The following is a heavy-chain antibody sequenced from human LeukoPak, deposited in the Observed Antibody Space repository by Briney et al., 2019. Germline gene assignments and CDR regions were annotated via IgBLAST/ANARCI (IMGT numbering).Heavy chain of an antibody. D-gene: IGHD7-27*01. CDR1: GYTFTRYY. CDR2: INPNSGGT. V-gene: IGHV1-2*02. Sequence: ASVKVSCKASGYTFTRYYIHWVRQAPGQGLEWMGWINPNSGGTNYAQRSQGRVTMTRDTSINTAYMEVSRLRSDDTAVYYCARENQLGDAFDIWGQGTMVTVSS. J-gene: IGHJ3*02. CDR3: ARENQLGDAFDI.